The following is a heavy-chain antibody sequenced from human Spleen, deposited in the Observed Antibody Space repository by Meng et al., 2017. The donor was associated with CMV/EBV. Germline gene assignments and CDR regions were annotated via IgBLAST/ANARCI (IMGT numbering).Heavy chain of an antibody. V-gene: IGHV1-46*01. CDR1: GYNFTTYY. CDR2: IQPSGGDT. D-gene: IGHD3-22*01. Sequence: QVHLVQSGAEVKKPGASVKVSCKTSGYNFTTYYLHWVRQAPGQGLEWMGVIQPSGGDTIYAQKFQDRISMTRDTSTNTVYMELTSLRSEDTAMYYCARLYFYESGGHYYEDHWGPGTLVTVSS. J-gene: IGHJ4*02. CDR3: ARLYFYESGGHYYEDH.